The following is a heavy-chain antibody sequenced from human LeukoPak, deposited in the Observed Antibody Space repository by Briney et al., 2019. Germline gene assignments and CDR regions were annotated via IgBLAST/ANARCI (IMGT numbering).Heavy chain of an antibody. Sequence: SETLSLTCTVSAGSISSGDYYWSWIRQPPGKGLEWIGYIYYSGSTYYNPSLKSRVTISVDTSKNQFSLKLSSVTAADTAVYYCARAATDSSGYYYVKMGHNWFDPWGQGTLVTVSS. D-gene: IGHD3-22*01. CDR3: ARAATDSSGYYYVKMGHNWFDP. CDR1: AGSISSGDYY. V-gene: IGHV4-30-4*01. J-gene: IGHJ5*02. CDR2: IYYSGST.